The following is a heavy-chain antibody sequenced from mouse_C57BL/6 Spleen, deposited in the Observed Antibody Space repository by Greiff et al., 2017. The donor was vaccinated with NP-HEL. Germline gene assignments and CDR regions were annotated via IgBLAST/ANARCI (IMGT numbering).Heavy chain of an antibody. D-gene: IGHD2-3*01. CDR1: GYTFTDYN. Sequence: VQLKESGPELVKPGASVKIPCKASGYTFTDYNMDWVKQSHGKSLEWIGDINPNNGGTICNQKFKGKATLTVDKSSSTAYMELRSLTSEDTAVYYCARDDGYYPFAYWGQGTLVTVSA. CDR3: ARDDGYYPFAY. CDR2: INPNNGGT. V-gene: IGHV1-18*01. J-gene: IGHJ3*01.